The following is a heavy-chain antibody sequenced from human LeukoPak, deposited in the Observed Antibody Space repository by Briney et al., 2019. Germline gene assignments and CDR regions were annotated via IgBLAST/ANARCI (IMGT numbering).Heavy chain of an antibody. CDR3: AKDIGPLGVVMGY. D-gene: IGHD3-3*01. CDR1: GFTFSSYA. V-gene: IGHV3-23*01. Sequence: GGSLRLSWAASGFTFSSYAMSWVRQAPGKGLEWVSAISGSGGSTYYADSVKGRFTISRDNSKNTLYLQMNSLRAEDTAVYYCAKDIGPLGVVMGYWGQGTLVTVSS. CDR2: ISGSGGST. J-gene: IGHJ4*02.